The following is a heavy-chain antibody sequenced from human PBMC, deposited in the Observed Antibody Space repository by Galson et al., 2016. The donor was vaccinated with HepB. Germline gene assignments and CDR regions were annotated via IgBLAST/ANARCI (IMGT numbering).Heavy chain of an antibody. V-gene: IGHV3-64*01. CDR3: ARPLNSGHDFLGY. CDR2: ISSNGGST. Sequence: SLRPSCAASGFTFSDYSIHWVRQAPGKGLEYVSVISSNGGSTYHANSVKGRFTISRDNSKNTVYLQMGSLRAEDMAVYYCARPLNSGHDFLGYWGQGTLVTVSS. CDR1: GFTFSDYS. D-gene: IGHD5-12*01. J-gene: IGHJ4*02.